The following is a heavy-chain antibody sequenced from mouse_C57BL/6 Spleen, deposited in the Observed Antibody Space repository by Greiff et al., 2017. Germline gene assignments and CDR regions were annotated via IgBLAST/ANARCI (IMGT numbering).Heavy chain of an antibody. V-gene: IGHV3-6*01. CDR1: GYSITSGYY. J-gene: IGHJ3*01. CDR2: ISYDGSN. CDR3: ARADDYLAY. Sequence: DVKLQESGPGLVKPSQSLSLTCSVTGYSITSGYYWNWLRQFPGNKLEWMGYISYDGSNNYNPSLKNRISITRDTSKNQFFLKLNSVTTEDTATYYCARADDYLAYWGQGTLVTVSA. D-gene: IGHD2-4*01.